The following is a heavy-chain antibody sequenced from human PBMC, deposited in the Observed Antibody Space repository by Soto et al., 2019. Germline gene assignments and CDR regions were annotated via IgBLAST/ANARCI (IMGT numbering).Heavy chain of an antibody. D-gene: IGHD1-7*01. V-gene: IGHV4-4*02. CDR1: GGSFTSKNW. J-gene: IGHJ4*02. CDR2: IYRTGST. CDR3: ASRDPGTSVDY. Sequence: QVQLQESGPGLVKPSGTLSLTCAVSGGSFTSKNWWTWVRQPPGQGLEWIGEIYRTGSTNYNPSLKSRVTISLDKSENQFSLKVTSLTAADTAVYYCASRDPGTSVDYWGQGTLVTVSS.